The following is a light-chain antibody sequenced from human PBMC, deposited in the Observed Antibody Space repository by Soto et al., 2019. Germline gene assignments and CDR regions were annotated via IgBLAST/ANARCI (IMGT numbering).Light chain of an antibody. CDR2: GTS. V-gene: IGLV1-40*01. CDR1: SSNIGAGYD. Sequence: QLVLTQPPSVSGAPGQRVTISCTGSSSNIGAGYDVHWYQQLPGTAPKLLIYGTSNRPSGVPDRFSGSKSGTSASLAITGLQAEDEADYYCQSYDSSLSGSEVFGGGTKLTVL. J-gene: IGLJ3*02. CDR3: QSYDSSLSGSEV.